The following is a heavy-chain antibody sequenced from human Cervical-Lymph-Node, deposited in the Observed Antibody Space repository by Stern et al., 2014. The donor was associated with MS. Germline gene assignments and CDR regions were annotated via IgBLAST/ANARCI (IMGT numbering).Heavy chain of an antibody. CDR2: VYYTGST. V-gene: IGHV4-39*01. Sequence: QVQLQESGPGLVKPSETLSLTCTVSGGSITSSSYYWGWIRQPPGRGLEYIGTVYYTGSTFYDPSLKSRVTISVDNSKNQVALKLPSVTAADTAVYYCVRPDIMGTIWNWGQGTLVTVSS. CDR3: VRPDIMGTIWN. J-gene: IGHJ4*02. D-gene: IGHD1-26*01. CDR1: GGSITSSSYY.